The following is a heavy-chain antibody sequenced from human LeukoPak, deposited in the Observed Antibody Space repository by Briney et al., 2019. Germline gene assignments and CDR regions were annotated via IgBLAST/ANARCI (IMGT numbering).Heavy chain of an antibody. CDR2: ISGSGHNT. CDR3: AKGSKGIAVAGSFDY. V-gene: IGHV3-23*01. Sequence: PGGSLRLSCAASGFTFNNYAMSWVRQAPGKGLEWVSIISGSGHNTYYADSVKGRFTISRDNSKNTLYLRMSSLRAEDTAIYYCAKGSKGIAVAGSFDYWGQGTLVIVSS. CDR1: GFTFNNYA. J-gene: IGHJ4*02. D-gene: IGHD6-19*01.